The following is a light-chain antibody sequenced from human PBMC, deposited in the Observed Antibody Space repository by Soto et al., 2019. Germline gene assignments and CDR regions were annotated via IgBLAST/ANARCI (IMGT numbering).Light chain of an antibody. J-gene: IGLJ1*01. V-gene: IGLV2-14*03. CDR3: SSYTSSTTFV. Sequence: QSVLTQPASVSGSPGQSITISCTGTSSDVGGYNYVSWYQQHPGKAPKLMISDVTNRPSGVSNRFSGSKSDNTASLTISGLQAEDEAEYYCSSYTSSTTFVFGTGTKLTVL. CDR2: DVT. CDR1: SSDVGGYNY.